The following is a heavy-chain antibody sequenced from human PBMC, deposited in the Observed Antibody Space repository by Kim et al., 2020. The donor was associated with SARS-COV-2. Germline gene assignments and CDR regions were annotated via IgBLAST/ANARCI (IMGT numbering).Heavy chain of an antibody. CDR3: ARDRRPNYYYGMDV. J-gene: IGHJ6*02. D-gene: IGHD6-6*01. V-gene: IGHV4-31*02. Sequence: YNPTLKSRVTITVDTSKNQYSLKRSSVTAADTAGYYCARDRRPNYYYGMDVWGQGTTVTVSS.